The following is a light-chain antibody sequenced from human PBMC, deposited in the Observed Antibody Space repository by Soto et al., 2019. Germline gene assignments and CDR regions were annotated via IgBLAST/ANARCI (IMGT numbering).Light chain of an antibody. V-gene: IGKV3-15*01. Sequence: EIVMTQSPSALSVSPGERATLSCRAGQSFSRNLSWYQQKRGQAPRLLIYGASTMSTGIPARFSGSGSGTDFTLTISRLQSEDFAVYYCQQYDNWPWTFGQGTKVDIK. CDR2: GAS. CDR3: QQYDNWPWT. CDR1: QSFSRN. J-gene: IGKJ1*01.